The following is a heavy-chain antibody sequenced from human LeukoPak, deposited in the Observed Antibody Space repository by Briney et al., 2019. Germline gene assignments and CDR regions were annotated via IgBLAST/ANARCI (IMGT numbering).Heavy chain of an antibody. CDR1: GFTFSNYE. V-gene: IGHV3-23*01. J-gene: IGHJ4*02. Sequence: GGSLRLSCAASGFTFSNYEMNWVRQAPGKGLEWVSSITGSGGSTYSADSVKGRFTVSRDNSNNTLFLQMNSLRAEDTAVYYCAKGGPINGWHQFDYWGQGTLVTVSS. CDR3: AKGGPINGWHQFDY. D-gene: IGHD6-19*01. CDR2: ITGSGGST.